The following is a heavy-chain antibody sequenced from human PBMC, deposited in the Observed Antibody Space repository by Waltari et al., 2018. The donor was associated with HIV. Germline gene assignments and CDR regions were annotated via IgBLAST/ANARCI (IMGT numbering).Heavy chain of an antibody. V-gene: IGHV3-53*01. CDR2: IYPDDTT. J-gene: IGHJ5*02. Sequence: EVLLAESGGGLIQPGGSLGLFCTASNSSISAKHVTWIRQAPGGSLEWVAVIYPDDTTHYADSVSGRFTISRAKSRTKVFLLMNSLFVDDTATYFCATGVRYYGPWGQGTRVTVSS. CDR3: ATGVRYYGP. CDR1: NSSISAKH. D-gene: IGHD3-22*01.